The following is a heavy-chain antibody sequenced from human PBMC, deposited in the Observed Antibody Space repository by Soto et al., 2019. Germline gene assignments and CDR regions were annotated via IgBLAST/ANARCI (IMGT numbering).Heavy chain of an antibody. V-gene: IGHV6-1*01. CDR3: AKGDNLGPKTGYALDT. CDR2: TYFRSKWYN. D-gene: IGHD5-12*01. J-gene: IGHJ5*02. Sequence: SQTLSLTCAISGYSVSSNPASWNWIRQSPSRGLEWLGRTYFRSKWYNDYAVSVKSRIIINRDTSNNQFSLQLNSVTPEDTAGDFFAKGDNLGPKTGYALDTWGQGIMVTVSS. CDR1: GYSVSSNPAS.